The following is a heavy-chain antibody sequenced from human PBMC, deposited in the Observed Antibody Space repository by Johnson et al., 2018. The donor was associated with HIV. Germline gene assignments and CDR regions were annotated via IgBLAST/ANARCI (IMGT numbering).Heavy chain of an antibody. D-gene: IGHD7-27*01. Sequence: QVQLVESGGGVVQPGGSLRLSCAASGFTFSSYAMHWVRQAPGKGLEWVAVISYDGSDKYYADSVKGRFTISRDNSKNTLYLQMNSLRAEDTAIYYCARDGRWGSRDAFDVWGQGTMVSVSS. CDR3: ARDGRWGSRDAFDV. CDR1: GFTFSSYA. J-gene: IGHJ3*01. CDR2: ISYDGSDK. V-gene: IGHV3-30*04.